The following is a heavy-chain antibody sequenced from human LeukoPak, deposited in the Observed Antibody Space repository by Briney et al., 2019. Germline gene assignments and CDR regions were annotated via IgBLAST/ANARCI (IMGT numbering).Heavy chain of an antibody. J-gene: IGHJ4*02. CDR3: ARGGSETYYDFWRGFDY. D-gene: IGHD3-3*01. Sequence: PGGSLRLSCAASGFTFSSYWMHWVRXAPGKXLVWVSRINSDGSSTSYADSVKSRFTISRDNAKNTLYLKMNSLRAEDTAVYYCARGGSETYYDFWRGFDYWGQGTLVTVSS. CDR2: INSDGSST. V-gene: IGHV3-74*01. CDR1: GFTFSSYW.